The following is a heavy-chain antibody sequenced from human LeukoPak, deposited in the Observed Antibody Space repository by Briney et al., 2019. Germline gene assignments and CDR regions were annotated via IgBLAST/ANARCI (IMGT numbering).Heavy chain of an antibody. CDR2: IYDSGST. D-gene: IGHD4-11*01. CDR3: ARHPRTYTNYNNGFDY. J-gene: IGHJ4*02. Sequence: SETLSLTCTVSGGSISSYFWSWIRRPPGKGLEWIGYIYDSGSTNYNPSLKSRVTISVDTSKNQFSLKLNSVTAADTAVYYCARHPRTYTNYNNGFDYWGQGTLVTVSS. CDR1: GGSISSYF. V-gene: IGHV4-59*08.